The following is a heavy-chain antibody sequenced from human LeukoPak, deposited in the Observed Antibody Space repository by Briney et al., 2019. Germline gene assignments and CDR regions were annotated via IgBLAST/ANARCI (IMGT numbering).Heavy chain of an antibody. V-gene: IGHV3-11*01. J-gene: IGHJ6*03. CDR3: ARDSTRDYYYYYMDV. CDR2: ISSSGSTI. Sequence: GGSLRLSCAASGFTFSDYYMSWIRQAPGKGLEWVSYISSSGSTIYYADSVKGRFTISRDNAKNSLYLRMNSLRAEDTAVYYCARDSTRDYYYYYMDVWGKGTTVTVSS. CDR1: GFTFSDYY. D-gene: IGHD5-24*01.